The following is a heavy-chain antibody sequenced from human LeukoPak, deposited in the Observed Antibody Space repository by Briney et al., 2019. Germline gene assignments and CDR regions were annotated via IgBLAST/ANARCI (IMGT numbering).Heavy chain of an antibody. CDR3: ARIAAAGSVHFDY. CDR2: IYYSGST. J-gene: IGHJ4*02. V-gene: IGHV4-39*07. D-gene: IGHD6-13*01. Sequence: SETLSLTCTVSGGSISSSSYYWGWIRQPPGKGLEWIGSIYYSGSTYYNPSLKSRVTISVDTSKNQFSLKLSSVTAAGTAVYYCARIAAAGSVHFDYWGQGTLVTVSS. CDR1: GGSISSSSYY.